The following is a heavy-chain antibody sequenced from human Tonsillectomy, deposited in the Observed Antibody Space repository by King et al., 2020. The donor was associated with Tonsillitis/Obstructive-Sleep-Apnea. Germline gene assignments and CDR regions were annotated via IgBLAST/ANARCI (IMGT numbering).Heavy chain of an antibody. CDR3: ARLGIPDILTGYYIGDYNWFDP. CDR2: IYYSGST. V-gene: IGHV4-59*08. D-gene: IGHD3-9*01. Sequence: QLQESGPGLVKPSETLSLTCTVSGGSISSYYWSWIRQPPGKGLEWIGYIYYSGSTNYNPSLKSRVTISVDTSKNQFSLKLSSVTAADTAVYYCARLGIPDILTGYYIGDYNWFDPWGQGTLVTVSS. J-gene: IGHJ5*02. CDR1: GGSISSYY.